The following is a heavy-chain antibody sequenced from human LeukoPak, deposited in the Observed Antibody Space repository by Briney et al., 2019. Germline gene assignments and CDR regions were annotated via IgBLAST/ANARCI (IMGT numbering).Heavy chain of an antibody. J-gene: IGHJ4*02. Sequence: PGRSLRLSCAASGFTFSSYGMHWVRQAPGKGLEWVAVIWYDGSNTYYADSVKGRFTISRDNSKNPLYLQMNSLRAEDTAVYYCARIGYCSGGSCYWVYFDYWGQGTLVTVSS. CDR3: ARIGYCSGGSCYWVYFDY. CDR2: IWYDGSNT. CDR1: GFTFSSYG. V-gene: IGHV3-33*01. D-gene: IGHD2-15*01.